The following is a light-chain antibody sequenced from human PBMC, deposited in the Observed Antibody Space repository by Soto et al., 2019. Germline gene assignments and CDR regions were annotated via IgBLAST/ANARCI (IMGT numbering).Light chain of an antibody. Sequence: QSALTQPASVSESSGNSITVSCYATSSDVGTYNYVSWYQQHPGKAPKVMIYYVSNRPSGVSTLLSGSKSGNTSSLTIFWLPAEHEADCYRSSCTGSSTSVIFGGGTKLT. CDR2: YVS. CDR1: SSDVGTYNY. CDR3: SSCTGSSTSVI. J-gene: IGLJ2*01. V-gene: IGLV2-14*03.